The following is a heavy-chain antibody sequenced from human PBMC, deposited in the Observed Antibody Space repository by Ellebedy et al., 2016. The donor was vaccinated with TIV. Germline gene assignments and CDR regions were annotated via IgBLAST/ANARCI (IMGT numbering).Heavy chain of an antibody. CDR1: VASFSSGSYY. V-gene: IGHV4-39*02. D-gene: IGHD2-21*02. CDR2: IYDSGRT. Sequence: SETLSLXXTVSVASFSSGSYYWGWIRQPPGKGLEWIGSIYDSGRTHYNPSLKSRVTISVDTSKNQFSLKLSSVTAADTAVYYCAREDVTHLSYWGQGTLVTVSS. J-gene: IGHJ4*02. CDR3: AREDVTHLSY.